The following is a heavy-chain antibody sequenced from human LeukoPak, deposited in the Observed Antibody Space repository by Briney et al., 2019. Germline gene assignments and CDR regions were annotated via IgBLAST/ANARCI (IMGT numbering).Heavy chain of an antibody. CDR2: IKEDGTEK. Sequence: PGGSLRLSCAASGFMFNNYWMNWVRQAPDKGPEWLATIKEDGTEKYYVDSVKGRFTISRDNSKNTLYLQMNSLRAEDTAVYCCAKDKRSTNYPRDAFDIWGQGTMVTVSS. V-gene: IGHV3-7*05. CDR3: AKDKRSTNYPRDAFDI. D-gene: IGHD4/OR15-4a*01. CDR1: GFMFNNYW. J-gene: IGHJ3*02.